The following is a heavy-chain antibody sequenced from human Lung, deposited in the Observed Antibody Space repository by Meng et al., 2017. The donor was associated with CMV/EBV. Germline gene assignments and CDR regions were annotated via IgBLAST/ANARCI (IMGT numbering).Heavy chain of an antibody. CDR3: ARDFSLYRTSGVQ. CDR2: ISPTTGYT. D-gene: IGHD2-8*01. J-gene: IGHJ4*02. V-gene: IGHV3-11*05. CDR1: GFTFSDYY. Sequence: QVQLVVFGGGAVKPGGSXXXXCTGSGFTFSDYYMSWIRQAPGKGLEWVSYISPTTGYTEYADSVKGRFTISRDNAKNSLFLQMNSLRSEDTAVYYCARDFSLYRTSGVQWGQGILVTASS.